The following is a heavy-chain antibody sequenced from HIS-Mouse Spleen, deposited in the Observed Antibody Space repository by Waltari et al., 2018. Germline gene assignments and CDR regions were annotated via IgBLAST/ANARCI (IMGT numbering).Heavy chain of an antibody. J-gene: IGHJ2*01. CDR2: YYSGST. CDR3: ARASRDLLLPRYFDL. V-gene: IGHV4-59*01. CDR1: GASISSYS. Sequence: QVQLQESGPGLVKPSETLSLTCTVSGASISSYSLSWIRQPPGKGLEWIGYYSGSTNYNPSLKSRVTISVDTSKNQFSLKLSSVTAADTAVYYCARASRDLLLPRYFDLWGRGTLVTVSS.